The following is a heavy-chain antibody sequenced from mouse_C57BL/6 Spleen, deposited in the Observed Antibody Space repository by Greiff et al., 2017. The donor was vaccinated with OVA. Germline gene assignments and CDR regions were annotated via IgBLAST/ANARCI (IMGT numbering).Heavy chain of an antibody. D-gene: IGHD1-1*01. J-gene: IGHJ3*01. CDR2: IRNKANGYTT. Sequence: DVKLVESGGGLVQPGGSLSLSCAASGFTFTDYYMSWVRQPPGKALEWLGFIRNKANGYTTEYSASVKGRFTISRDNSQSILYLQMNALRAEDSATYYCARYDGSGCAYWGQGTLFTVSA. CDR3: ARYDGSGCAY. CDR1: GFTFTDYY. V-gene: IGHV7-3*01.